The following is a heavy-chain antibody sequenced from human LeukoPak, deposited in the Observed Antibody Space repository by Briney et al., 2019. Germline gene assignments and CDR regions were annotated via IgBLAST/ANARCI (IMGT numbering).Heavy chain of an antibody. CDR2: IHYSGST. CDR1: GGSISSYY. V-gene: IGHV4-59*01. D-gene: IGHD3-9*01. Sequence: SETLSLTCTVSGGSISSYYWSWIRQPSGKGLEWIGYIHYSGSTNYNPSLKSRVTISVDTSKNQFSLKLSSVTAADTAVYYCAREFDGGVSWFDPWGQGTLVTVSS. CDR3: AREFDGGVSWFDP. J-gene: IGHJ5*02.